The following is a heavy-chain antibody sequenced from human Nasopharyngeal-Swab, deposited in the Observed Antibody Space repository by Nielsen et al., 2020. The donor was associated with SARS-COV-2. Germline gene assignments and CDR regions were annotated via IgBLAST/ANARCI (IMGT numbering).Heavy chain of an antibody. CDR2: IRSKGTSYAT. CDR1: GFIFSDSA. D-gene: IGHD2-15*01. Sequence: GGSLRLSCAASGFIFSDSAIHWVRQASGNGLGWVGLIRSKGTSYATAYAASVKGRFTISRDDSKNTAYLQMNSLITEDTAVYYCTRCGGSCYTGKDYWGQGTLVTVSS. CDR3: TRCGGSCYTGKDY. J-gene: IGHJ4*02. V-gene: IGHV3-73*01.